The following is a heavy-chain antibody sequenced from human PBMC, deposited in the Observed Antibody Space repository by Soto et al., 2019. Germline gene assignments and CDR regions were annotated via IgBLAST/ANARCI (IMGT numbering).Heavy chain of an antibody. J-gene: IGHJ4*02. CDR3: AGGGVAGAGTYYNDY. V-gene: IGHV3-74*01. CDR1: GFTFSSYW. Sequence: EVQLVESGGGLVQPGGSLRLSCAASGFTFSSYWMHWVRQAPGKGLVWVSRINNDGSSTSYADSVKGRLTISRDNAKNTLDLQVNSLRAEDTAVYYCAGGGVAGAGTYYNDYWGRGTLVTVSS. D-gene: IGHD3-10*01. CDR2: INNDGSST.